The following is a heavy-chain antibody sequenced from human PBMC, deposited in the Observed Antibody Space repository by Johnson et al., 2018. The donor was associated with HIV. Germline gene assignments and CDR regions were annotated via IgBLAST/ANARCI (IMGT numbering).Heavy chain of an antibody. V-gene: IGHV3-30*03. D-gene: IGHD7-27*01. CDR3: ATSGDKYSSNWGDVFDI. CDR2: ISYDGSNT. CDR1: GFTLSNYG. J-gene: IGHJ3*02. Sequence: QVQLVESGGGVVQPGRSLRLSCAASGFTLSNYGIHWVRQAPGQGLEWVVLISYDGSNTYYADSVRGRFTLSRDNSKNTVYLQMNSLRAEDTAVYYCATSGDKYSSNWGDVFDIWGQGTMVTVSS.